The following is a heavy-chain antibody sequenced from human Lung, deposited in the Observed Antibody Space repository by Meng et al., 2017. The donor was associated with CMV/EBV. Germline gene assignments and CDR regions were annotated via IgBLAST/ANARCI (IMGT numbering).Heavy chain of an antibody. V-gene: IGHV3-33*06. CDR2: IWHDGSKK. D-gene: IGHD1-26*01. CDR1: GVTWSSYR. J-gene: IGHJ4*02. Sequence: SGVTWSSYRMHWVRQAPGKGLEWVAFIWHDGSKKYYPDSVKGRFTISRDNSKNTLYLEVNSLSGEDTAVYYCAKGAVGATTSYYFDYWGQGTLVTVSS. CDR3: AKGAVGATTSYYFDY.